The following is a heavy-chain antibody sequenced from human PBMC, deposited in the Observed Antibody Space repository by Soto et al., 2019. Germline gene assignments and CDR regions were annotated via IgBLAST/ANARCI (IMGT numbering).Heavy chain of an antibody. CDR2: IWYDGSNK. CDR1: GFTFSSYG. J-gene: IGHJ6*02. CDR3: ARDGLYDSSGYYYGWDYYYGMDV. V-gene: IGHV3-33*01. D-gene: IGHD3-22*01. Sequence: SLRLSCAASGFTFSSYGMHWVRQAPGKGLEWVAVIWYDGSNKYYADSVKGRFTISRDNSKNTLYLQMNSLRVEDTAVYYCARDGLYDSSGYYYGWDYYYGMDVWGQGTTVTVSS.